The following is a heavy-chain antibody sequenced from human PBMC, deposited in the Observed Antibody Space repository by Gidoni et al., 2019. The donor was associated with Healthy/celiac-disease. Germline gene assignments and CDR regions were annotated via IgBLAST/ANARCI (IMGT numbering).Heavy chain of an antibody. CDR2: IYYSGST. CDR1: GGSISSYY. D-gene: IGHD6-13*01. J-gene: IGHJ5*02. CDR3: ARAYGGYSSSWYKKGWFDP. V-gene: IGHV4-59*01. Sequence: QVQLQESGPGLVKPSETLSLTCTVSGGSISSYYWSWIRPPPGKGLEWIGYIYYSGSTNYTPSRKRRVTISVDTSKNQFSLKLSSVTAADTAVYYCARAYGGYSSSWYKKGWFDPWGQGTLVTVSS.